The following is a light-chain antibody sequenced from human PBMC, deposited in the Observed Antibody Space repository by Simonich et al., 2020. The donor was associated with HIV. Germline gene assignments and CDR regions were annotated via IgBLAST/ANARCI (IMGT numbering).Light chain of an antibody. Sequence: DIQMTQSPSTLSGSVGDRVTITCRASQSISSWLAWYQQKPGKAPKLLIYKASSLESGVPSRFSGSGSGTEFTLTISSLQPDDFATYYCQHYNSYPTWTFGQGTKVEIK. J-gene: IGKJ1*01. CDR1: QSISSW. CDR2: KAS. CDR3: QHYNSYPTWT. V-gene: IGKV1-5*03.